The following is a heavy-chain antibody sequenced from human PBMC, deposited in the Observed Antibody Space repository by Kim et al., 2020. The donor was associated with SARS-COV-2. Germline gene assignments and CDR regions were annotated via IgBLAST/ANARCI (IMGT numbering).Heavy chain of an antibody. CDR1: GGSISSSSYY. J-gene: IGHJ5*02. D-gene: IGHD2-8*01. Sequence: SETLSLTCTVSGGSISSSSYYWGWIRQPPGKGLEWIGSIYYSGSTYYNPSLKSRVTISVDTSKNQFSLKLSSVTAADTVVYYCARPLGYCTNGVCYGENWFDPWGQGTLVTVSS. V-gene: IGHV4-39*01. CDR2: IYYSGST. CDR3: ARPLGYCTNGVCYGENWFDP.